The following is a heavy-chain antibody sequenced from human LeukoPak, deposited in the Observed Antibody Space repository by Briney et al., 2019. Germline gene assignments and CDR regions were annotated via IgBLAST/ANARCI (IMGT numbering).Heavy chain of an antibody. Sequence: GGSLRLSCAASGFTVSSNYMSWARQAPGKGLEWVSVIYSGGSTYYADSVKGRFTISRGNSKNTLYLQMNSLRAEDTAVYYCARGITIFGVVENWFDPWGQGTLVTVSS. J-gene: IGHJ5*02. CDR3: ARGITIFGVVENWFDP. D-gene: IGHD3-3*01. CDR1: GFTVSSNY. V-gene: IGHV3-66*01. CDR2: IYSGGST.